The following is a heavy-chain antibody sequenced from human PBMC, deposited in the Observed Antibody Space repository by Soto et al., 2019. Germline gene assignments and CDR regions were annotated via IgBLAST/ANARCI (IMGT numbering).Heavy chain of an antibody. V-gene: IGHV1-69*01. D-gene: IGHD3-10*01. J-gene: IGHJ6*02. Sequence: QVQLVQSGAEVKKPGSSVKVSCKASGGTFSSYAISWVRQAPGQGLEWMGGIIPIFGTANYAQKFQGRVTITADESTSTAYMELSSLRSEDTAVYYCARARTMVRGRINYCYYDGMDVWGQGTTVTVSS. CDR1: GGTFSSYA. CDR3: ARARTMVRGRINYCYYDGMDV. CDR2: IIPIFGTA.